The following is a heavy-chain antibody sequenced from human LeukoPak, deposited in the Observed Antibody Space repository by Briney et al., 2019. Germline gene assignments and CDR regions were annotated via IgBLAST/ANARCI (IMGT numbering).Heavy chain of an antibody. CDR2: IYDSGST. J-gene: IGHJ4*02. CDR3: ARDRGIMLTFGGVVAKGAHY. D-gene: IGHD3-16*02. CDR1: DDSISSGGYS. Sequence: KASETLSLTCAVSDDSISSGGYSWSWIRQPPGKGLEWIGYIYDSGSTYYNPSLKSRLTISIDMSKNQFSPKLSSVTAADTALYYCARDRGIMLTFGGVVAKGAHYWGQGTLVTVSS. V-gene: IGHV4-30-4*07.